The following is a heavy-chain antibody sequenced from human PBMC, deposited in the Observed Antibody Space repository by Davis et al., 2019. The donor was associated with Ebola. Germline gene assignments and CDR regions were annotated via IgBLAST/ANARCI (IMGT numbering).Heavy chain of an antibody. J-gene: IGHJ4*02. V-gene: IGHV4-59*12. Sequence: SETLSLTCTVSGGSISSYYWSWIRQPPGKGLEWIGYIYHSGSTYYNPSLKSRVTISVDRSKNQFSLKLSSVTAADTAVYYCARDTVRWGQGTLVTVSS. CDR3: ARDTVR. D-gene: IGHD4-17*01. CDR2: IYHSGST. CDR1: GGSISSYY.